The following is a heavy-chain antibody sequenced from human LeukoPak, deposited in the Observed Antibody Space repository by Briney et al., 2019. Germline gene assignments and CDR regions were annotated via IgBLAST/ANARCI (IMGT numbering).Heavy chain of an antibody. Sequence: GGSLRLSCAASGFTFSSYAMSWVRQAPGKGLEWVSAISGSGGSTYYADSVKGRFTISRDNSKNTLYLQMNSLRAEDTAVYYCAKAVGYCRGGSCYHLIDYWGQGTLVTVSS. J-gene: IGHJ4*02. CDR1: GFTFSSYA. CDR3: AKAVGYCRGGSCYHLIDY. CDR2: ISGSGGST. D-gene: IGHD2-15*01. V-gene: IGHV3-23*01.